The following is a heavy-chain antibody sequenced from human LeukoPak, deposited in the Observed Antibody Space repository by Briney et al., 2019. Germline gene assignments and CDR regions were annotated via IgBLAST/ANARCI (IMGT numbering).Heavy chain of an antibody. CDR2: INEDGREE. CDR3: SRDEYTTPSGSFYYGMDV. CDR1: GFTFSGFW. Sequence: PGGSLRLSCAASGFTFSGFWMSWVRQAPGKGLEWVANINEDGREEHYVDSVKGRFTISRDNGKNSLFLQMNSLRAEDTAVYYCSRDEYTTPSGSFYYGMDVWGQGTTVTVSS. J-gene: IGHJ6*02. D-gene: IGHD2-15*01. V-gene: IGHV3-7*01.